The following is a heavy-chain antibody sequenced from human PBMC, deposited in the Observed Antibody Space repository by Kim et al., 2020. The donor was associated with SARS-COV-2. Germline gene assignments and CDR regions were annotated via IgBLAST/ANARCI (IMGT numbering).Heavy chain of an antibody. CDR2: IYYSGST. V-gene: IGHV4-59*01. CDR3: ARAPAYYYGSGSYFGHFDY. CDR1: GGSISSYY. D-gene: IGHD3-10*01. J-gene: IGHJ4*02. Sequence: SETLSLTCTVSGGSISSYYWSWIRQPPGKGLEWIGYIYYSGSTNYNPSLKSRVTISVDTSKNQFSLNLSSVTAADTAVYYGARAPAYYYGSGSYFGHFDYWGQGTLVTVSS.